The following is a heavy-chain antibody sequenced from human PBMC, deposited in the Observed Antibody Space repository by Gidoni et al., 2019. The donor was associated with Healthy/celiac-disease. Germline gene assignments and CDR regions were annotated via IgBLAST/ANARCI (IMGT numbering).Heavy chain of an antibody. J-gene: IGHJ6*02. Sequence: EVQLLESGGGLVQPGGSLRLSCAASGFTFSSYAMSWVRQAPGKGLEWVSAISGSGGSTYYADSVKGRFTISRDNSKNTLYLQMNSLRAEDTAVYYCAKGPGIAAAGTGYYYYYGMDVWGQGTTVTVSS. V-gene: IGHV3-23*01. CDR2: ISGSGGST. D-gene: IGHD6-13*01. CDR1: GFTFSSYA. CDR3: AKGPGIAAAGTGYYYYYGMDV.